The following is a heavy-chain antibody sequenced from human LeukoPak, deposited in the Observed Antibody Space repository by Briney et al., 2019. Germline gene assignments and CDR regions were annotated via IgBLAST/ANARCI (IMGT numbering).Heavy chain of an antibody. D-gene: IGHD1-1*01. J-gene: IGHJ6*03. CDR2: ITSSSSYT. CDR3: ARDPYNGAYSEGYYYYYMDV. Sequence: PGGSLRLSCAAPGITFSNYNMNWVRQAPGKGLEWISAITSSSSYTFYADSVKGRFTISRDNAQNSLYLQMNSLRVEDTAIYYCARDPYNGAYSEGYYYYYMDVWGKGTTVTVSS. V-gene: IGHV3-21*01. CDR1: GITFSNYN.